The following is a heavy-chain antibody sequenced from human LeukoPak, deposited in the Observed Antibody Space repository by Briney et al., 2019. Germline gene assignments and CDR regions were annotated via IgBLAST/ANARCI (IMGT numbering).Heavy chain of an antibody. D-gene: IGHD5-12*01. V-gene: IGHV4-34*01. CDR3: ARGRGRGRYSGYDKANYYYGMDV. J-gene: IGHJ6*02. Sequence: PSETLSLTCAVYGGSFSGCYWSWIRQPPGKGLEWIGEINHSGSTNYNPSLKSRVTISVDTSKNQFSLKLSSVTAADTAVYYCARGRGRGRYSGYDKANYYYGMDVWGQGTTVTVSS. CDR1: GGSFSGCY. CDR2: INHSGST.